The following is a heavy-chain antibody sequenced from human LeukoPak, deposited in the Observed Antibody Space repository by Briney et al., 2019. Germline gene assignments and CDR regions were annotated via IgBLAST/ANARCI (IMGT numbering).Heavy chain of an antibody. Sequence: GGSLRLSCAASGFTFSSYGMHWVRQAPGKGLEWVAVISYDGSNKYYADSVKGRFTISRDNAKNSLYLQMNSLRAEDTAVYYCAGTNYYDSSGYYSSFDYWGQGTLVTVSS. J-gene: IGHJ4*02. CDR2: ISYDGSNK. V-gene: IGHV3-30*03. CDR1: GFTFSSYG. CDR3: AGTNYYDSSGYYSSFDY. D-gene: IGHD3-22*01.